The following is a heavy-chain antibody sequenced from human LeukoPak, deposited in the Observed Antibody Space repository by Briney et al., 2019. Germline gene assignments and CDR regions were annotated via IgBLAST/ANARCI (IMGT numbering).Heavy chain of an antibody. J-gene: IGHJ4*02. Sequence: SETLSLTCTVSGGSISSSSYYWGWIRQPPGKGLEWIGSIYYSGSTYYNPSLKSRVTISVDTSKNQFSLKLSSVTAADTAVYYCARGPYYDVLTGYSAYYFEYWGQGTLVTVSS. CDR1: GGSISSSSYY. CDR3: ARGPYYDVLTGYSAYYFEY. D-gene: IGHD3-9*01. CDR2: IYYSGST. V-gene: IGHV4-39*01.